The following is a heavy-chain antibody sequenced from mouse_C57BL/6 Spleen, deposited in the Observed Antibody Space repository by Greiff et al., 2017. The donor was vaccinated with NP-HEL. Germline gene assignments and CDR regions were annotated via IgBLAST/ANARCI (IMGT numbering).Heavy chain of an antibody. J-gene: IGHJ4*01. CDR1: GYAFSSSW. V-gene: IGHV1-82*01. D-gene: IGHD1-1*01. Sequence: VQLQQSGPELVKPGASVKISCKASGYAFSSSWMNWVKQRPGKGLEWIGRIYPGDGDTNNNGKFKGKATLTADKSSSTAYMQLSSLTSEDSAVYFCAREKVSYVDYAMDYWGQGTSVTVSS. CDR3: AREKVSYVDYAMDY. CDR2: IYPGDGDT.